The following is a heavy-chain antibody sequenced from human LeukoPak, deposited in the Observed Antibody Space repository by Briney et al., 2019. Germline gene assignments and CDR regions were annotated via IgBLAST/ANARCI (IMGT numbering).Heavy chain of an antibody. J-gene: IGHJ5*02. CDR2: IIPIVDIA. Sequence: SVKVSCKASGGTFSSYAISWVRQAPGQGLEWMGRIIPIVDIANYAQKFQDRVTITADKSTTTAYMELSSLRSEDTAVYYCAREGDIVVVPAAMGYWFDPWGQGTLVTVSS. CDR1: GGTFSSYA. D-gene: IGHD2-2*01. V-gene: IGHV1-69*04. CDR3: AREGDIVVVPAAMGYWFDP.